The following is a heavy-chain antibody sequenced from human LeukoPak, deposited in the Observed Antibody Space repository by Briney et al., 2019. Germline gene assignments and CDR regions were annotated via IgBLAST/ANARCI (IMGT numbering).Heavy chain of an antibody. CDR1: GGSFSGYY. Sequence: PSETLSLTCAVYGGSFSGYYWSWIRQPPGKGLEWIGEINHSGSTNYNPSLKSRVTISVDTSKNQFSLKLSSVTAADTAVYYCARVPGTYCSGGSCYFRTYYYYYMDVGGKGTTVTVS. J-gene: IGHJ6*03. CDR2: INHSGST. D-gene: IGHD2-15*01. CDR3: ARVPGTYCSGGSCYFRTYYYYYMDV. V-gene: IGHV4-34*01.